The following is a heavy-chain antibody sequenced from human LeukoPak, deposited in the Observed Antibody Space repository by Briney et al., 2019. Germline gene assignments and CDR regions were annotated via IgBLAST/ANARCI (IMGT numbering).Heavy chain of an antibody. D-gene: IGHD6-19*01. V-gene: IGHV4-39*07. CDR1: GGSISSSSYY. Sequence: SETLSLTCTVSGGSISSSSYYWGWIRQPPGKGLEWIGEINYSRSTNYNPSLKSRVTISVDTSKNQFSLKLSSVTAADTAVYYCATPGIAVAGDYYYYYMDVWGKGTTVTISS. J-gene: IGHJ6*03. CDR3: ATPGIAVAGDYYYYYMDV. CDR2: INYSRST.